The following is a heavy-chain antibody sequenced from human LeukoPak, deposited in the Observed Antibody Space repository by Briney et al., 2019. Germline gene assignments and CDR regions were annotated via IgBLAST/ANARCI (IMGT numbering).Heavy chain of an antibody. CDR2: INPNSGGT. Sequence: ASVKVSRKGSGYTFTGYYMHWVRQAPGQGLEWMGWINPNSGGTNYAQKFQGRVTRTRDTSISTAYMELSRLRSDDTAVYYCASIIAAPNWFDPWGQGTLVTVSS. J-gene: IGHJ5*02. CDR1: GYTFTGYY. V-gene: IGHV1-2*02. D-gene: IGHD6-6*01. CDR3: ASIIAAPNWFDP.